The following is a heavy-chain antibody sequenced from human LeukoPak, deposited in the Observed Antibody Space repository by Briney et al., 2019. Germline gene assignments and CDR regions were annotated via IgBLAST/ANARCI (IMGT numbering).Heavy chain of an antibody. CDR1: GGSISSYY. Sequence: SETLSLTCTVSGGSISSYYWSWIRQPPGKGLEWFGYIYYSGSTNYNPSLKSRVTISVDTSKNQFSLKLSSVSAADTAVYYCARGYSSSWYEKRVYYYYYYMDVWGKGTTVTISS. V-gene: IGHV4-59*08. D-gene: IGHD6-13*01. CDR2: IYYSGST. CDR3: ARGYSSSWYEKRVYYYYYYMDV. J-gene: IGHJ6*03.